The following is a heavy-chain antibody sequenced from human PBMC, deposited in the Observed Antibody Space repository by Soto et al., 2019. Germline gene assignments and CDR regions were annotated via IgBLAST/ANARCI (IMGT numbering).Heavy chain of an antibody. J-gene: IGHJ4*02. CDR3: ASRDPGTSVDY. D-gene: IGHD1-7*01. Sequence: SETLSLTCAVSGGSFTSNNWWTWVRQPPGQGLEWIGEIYRTGSTNYNPSLKSRVTISLDKSENQFPLKVTSLTAADTAVYYCASRDPGTSVDYWGQGTLVTVSS. CDR1: GGSFTSNNW. CDR2: IYRTGST. V-gene: IGHV4-4*02.